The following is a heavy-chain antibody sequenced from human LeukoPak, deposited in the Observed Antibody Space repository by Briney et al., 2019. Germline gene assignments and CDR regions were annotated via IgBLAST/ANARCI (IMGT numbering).Heavy chain of an antibody. CDR3: TRDQTPYY. CDR1: GFTFGDYA. Sequence: GRSLRLSCTASGFTFGDYAMTWARQAPGKGLEWVGFIRSNLYGGTPEYAASVKGRFTISRDDSNSIAYLEMDSLKTDDTAVYYCTRDQTPYYWGQGTLVTVSS. V-gene: IGHV3-49*04. CDR2: IRSNLYGGTP. J-gene: IGHJ4*02.